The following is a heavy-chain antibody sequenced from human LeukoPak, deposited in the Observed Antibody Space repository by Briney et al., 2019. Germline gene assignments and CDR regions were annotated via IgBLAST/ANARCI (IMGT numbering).Heavy chain of an antibody. CDR3: ATTLKAAANY. D-gene: IGHD6-13*01. CDR1: GGSFSGYY. CDR2: INHSGST. Sequence: PSETLSLTCAVYGGSFSGYYWSWIRQPPGKGLEWIGEINHSGSTNYNPSLKSRVTISVDTSKNQFSLKLSSVTAADTAVYYCATTLKAAANYWGQGTLVTVSS. J-gene: IGHJ4*02. V-gene: IGHV4-34*01.